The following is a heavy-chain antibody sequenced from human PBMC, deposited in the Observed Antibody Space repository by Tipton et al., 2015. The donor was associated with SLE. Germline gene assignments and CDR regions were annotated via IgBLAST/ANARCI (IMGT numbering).Heavy chain of an antibody. Sequence: TLSLTCTVSGGSISSGSYYWSWIRQPAGKGLEWIGYIYTSGSTNYNPSLKSRVTISVDTSKNQFSLKLSSVTAADTAVYYCARARATYYYGSGSYFDYWGQGTLVTVSS. CDR2: IYTSGST. J-gene: IGHJ4*02. CDR1: GGSISSGSYY. V-gene: IGHV4-61*09. CDR3: ARARATYYYGSGSYFDY. D-gene: IGHD3-10*01.